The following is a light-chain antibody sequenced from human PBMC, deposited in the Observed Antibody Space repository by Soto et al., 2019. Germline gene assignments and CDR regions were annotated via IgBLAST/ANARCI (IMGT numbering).Light chain of an antibody. CDR3: QQRMSWPLT. CDR2: DVS. CDR1: QSVSSY. J-gene: IGKJ4*01. Sequence: EIVLTQSPATLSLSPGERVTLSCRASQSVSSYFAWYQQKPGQAPRLLIYDVSYRATGIPPRFSGSGSGTDFTLTISSLEPEDFAVYYCQQRMSWPLTFGGGTKVEIK. V-gene: IGKV3-11*01.